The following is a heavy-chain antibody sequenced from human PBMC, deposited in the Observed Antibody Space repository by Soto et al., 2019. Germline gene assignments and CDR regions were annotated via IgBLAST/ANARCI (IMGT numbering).Heavy chain of an antibody. CDR1: GVTFSSYA. CDR3: ARDYQKLYCYGMAV. CDR2: IIPIFGTA. V-gene: IGHV1-69*13. D-gene: IGHD6-13*01. J-gene: IGHJ6*02. Sequence: GASVKVSCKASGVTFSSYAISWVRQAPLQGLEWMVGIIPIFGTANYAQKFQGRVTITADESTSTAYMELSSLRSEDTAVYYCARDYQKLYCYGMAVWGPGTSVTVSS.